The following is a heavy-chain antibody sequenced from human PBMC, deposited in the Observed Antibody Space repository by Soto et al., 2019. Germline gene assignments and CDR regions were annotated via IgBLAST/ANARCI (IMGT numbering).Heavy chain of an antibody. CDR1: GGSISSGGYY. J-gene: IGHJ1*01. Sequence: QVQLQESGPGLVKPSQTLSLTCTVSGGSISSGGYYWSWIRQHPGKGLEWIGYIYYSGSTYYNLSLKSRVTISVDTSKNQFSLKLSSVTAADTAVYYCASTVVPAASRYFQHWGQGTLVTVSS. D-gene: IGHD2-2*01. V-gene: IGHV4-31*03. CDR3: ASTVVPAASRYFQH. CDR2: IYYSGST.